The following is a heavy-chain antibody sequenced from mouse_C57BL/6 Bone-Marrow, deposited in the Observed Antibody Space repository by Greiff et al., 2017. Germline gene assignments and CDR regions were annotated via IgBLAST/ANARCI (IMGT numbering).Heavy chain of an antibody. CDR2: IDPSDSHT. V-gene: IGHV1-59*01. D-gene: IGHD2-4*01. CDR3: ATDYDDWYFDV. J-gene: IGHJ1*03. CDR1: GYTFTSYW. Sequence: QVQLQQPGAELVRPGTSVKLSCKASGYTFTSYWMHWVKQRPGQGLEWIGVIDPSDSHTNYNQKFKGKATLTVDTSSSTAYMQLSSLTSEDSAVYCCATDYDDWYFDVWGTETTVTVSS.